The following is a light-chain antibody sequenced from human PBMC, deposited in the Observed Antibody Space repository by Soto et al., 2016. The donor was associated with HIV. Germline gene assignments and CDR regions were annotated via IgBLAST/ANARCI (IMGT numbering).Light chain of an antibody. Sequence: SYDLTQPPSVSVSLGQTASITCSGDNLGGRYASWYQQKSGQSPKLIIHQDSNQPSGIPERFSGSNSGNTATLTISGTQAMDEADYYCQAWDSRTSVVVFGGGTKLTVL. J-gene: IGLJ2*01. CDR1: NLGGRY. V-gene: IGLV3-1*01. CDR2: QDS. CDR3: QAWDSRTSVVV.